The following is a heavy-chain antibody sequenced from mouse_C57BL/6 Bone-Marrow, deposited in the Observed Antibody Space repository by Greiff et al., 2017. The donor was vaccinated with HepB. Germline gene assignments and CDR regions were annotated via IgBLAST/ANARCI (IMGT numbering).Heavy chain of an antibody. V-gene: IGHV1-82*01. Sequence: QVQLQQSGPELVKPGASVKISCKASGYAFSSSWMNWVKQRPGKGLEWIGLIYPGDGDTNYNGKFKGKATLTADKSSSTAYMQLSSLTSEDSAVYFWARETEYDGYSYAMDYWGQGTSVTVSS. CDR3: ARETEYDGYSYAMDY. CDR1: GYAFSSSW. D-gene: IGHD2-3*01. J-gene: IGHJ4*01. CDR2: IYPGDGDT.